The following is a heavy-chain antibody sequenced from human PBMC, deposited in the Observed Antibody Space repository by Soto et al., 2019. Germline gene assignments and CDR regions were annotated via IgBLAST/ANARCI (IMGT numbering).Heavy chain of an antibody. CDR3: ARLVVVAPVAKV. D-gene: IGHD2-21*01. V-gene: IGHV4-31*03. Sequence: SETLSLTCTVSGRPVSSGGYYWTWIRQHPGRGLEWIGYIYHIGSPSYNPSLENRLTISLDTSKNQFSLNLTSVTAADTAVYFCARLVVVAPVAKVWGQGALVTVSS. CDR2: IYHIGSP. CDR1: GRPVSSGGYY. J-gene: IGHJ4*02.